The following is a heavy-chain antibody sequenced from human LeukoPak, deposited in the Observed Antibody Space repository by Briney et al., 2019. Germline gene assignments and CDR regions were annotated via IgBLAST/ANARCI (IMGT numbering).Heavy chain of an antibody. Sequence: SETLSLTCTVAGDSISSGSHYWGWIRLPPGNGLEWIGSIFYSGRTYYTPSLKSRVTMSLDTSKNQFSLRLTSVTAADTAVYYCARQVAVVEPTDPNWFDPWGQGTLVTVSS. CDR3: ARQVAVVEPTDPNWFDP. CDR2: IFYSGRT. CDR1: GDSISSGSHY. J-gene: IGHJ5*02. D-gene: IGHD2-21*01. V-gene: IGHV4-39*07.